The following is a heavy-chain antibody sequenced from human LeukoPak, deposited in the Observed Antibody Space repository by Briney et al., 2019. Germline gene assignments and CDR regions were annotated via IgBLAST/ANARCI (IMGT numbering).Heavy chain of an antibody. J-gene: IGHJ4*02. CDR3: ARDSAPSSGIAVAGYFDP. D-gene: IGHD6-19*01. CDR2: INWNGGRT. Sequence: GGSLRLSCAASGFTFDDYGMSWVRQAPGKGLEWVSGINWNGGRTGYADSVKGRFTISRDNAKKSLYVQMNSLRAEDTALYYCARDSAPSSGIAVAGYFDPWGQGTLVTVSA. CDR1: GFTFDDYG. V-gene: IGHV3-20*04.